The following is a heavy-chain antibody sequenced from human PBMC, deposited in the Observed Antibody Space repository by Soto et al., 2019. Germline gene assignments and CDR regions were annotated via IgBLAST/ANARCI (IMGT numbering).Heavy chain of an antibody. J-gene: IGHJ1*01. Sequence: GGSLRLSCAASGFTFSSYGMHWVRQAPGKGLEWVAVISYDGSNKYYADSVKGRFTISRDNSKNTLYLQMNSLRAEDTAVYYCAKDPSNYDFWSGYFPHWGQGTLVTVSS. CDR3: AKDPSNYDFWSGYFPH. CDR2: ISYDGSNK. CDR1: GFTFSSYG. V-gene: IGHV3-30*18. D-gene: IGHD3-3*01.